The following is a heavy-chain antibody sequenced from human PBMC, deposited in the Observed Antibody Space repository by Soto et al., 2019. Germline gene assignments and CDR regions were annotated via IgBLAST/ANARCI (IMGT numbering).Heavy chain of an antibody. V-gene: IGHV3-7*04. D-gene: IGHD1-7*01. CDR3: ARENYFRLDY. CDR2: INPDGSGE. J-gene: IGHJ4*02. CDR1: GFNFGGSW. Sequence: EVQLVESGGGLVQPGGSLRLSCAASGFNFGGSWMTWVRQALGKGLEWLAKINPDGSGEYYVDSVKGRFTISRDNAKSSLVFQMHSLRDEDTAVYFCARENYFRLDYWGQGTLVTVSS.